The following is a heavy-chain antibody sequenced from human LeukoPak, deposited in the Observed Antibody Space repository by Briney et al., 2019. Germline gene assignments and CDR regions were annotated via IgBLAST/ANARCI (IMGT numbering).Heavy chain of an antibody. CDR2: INHSGST. CDR3: ARIGRCSSTSCYVWGGYYYYNYMDV. J-gene: IGHJ6*03. Sequence: SETLSLTCAVYGGSFSGYYWSWIRQPPGKGLEWIGEINHSGSTNYNPSLKSRVTISVDTSKNQFSLKLSSVTAADTAVYYCARIGRCSSTSCYVWGGYYYYNYMDVWGKGTTVTVSS. D-gene: IGHD2-2*01. V-gene: IGHV4-34*01. CDR1: GGSFSGYY.